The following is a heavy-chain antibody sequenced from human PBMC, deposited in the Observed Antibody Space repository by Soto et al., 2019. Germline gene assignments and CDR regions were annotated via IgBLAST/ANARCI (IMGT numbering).Heavy chain of an antibody. D-gene: IGHD6-13*01. CDR2: MNPNSGNT. Sequence: QVQLVQSGAEVKKPGASVKVSCKASEYTFTSYDINWVGQATGQGLEWMGWMNPNSGNTGYAQKFQGRVTMTRNTSISTAYMELSSLRSEDTAVYYCARGCNLARQQLVLSYWGQGTLVTVSS. V-gene: IGHV1-8*01. CDR3: ARGCNLARQQLVLSY. CDR1: EYTFTSYD. J-gene: IGHJ4*02.